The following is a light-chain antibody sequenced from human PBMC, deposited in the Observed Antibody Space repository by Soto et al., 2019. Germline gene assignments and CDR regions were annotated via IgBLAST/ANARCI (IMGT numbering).Light chain of an antibody. Sequence: EIVMTQSQATLSVSPGERATLSCSASLSVSNNLAWYQQQPGQAPRLLIYGESTRATGIPARLSGSGSGTEFTLTSSLLQCEDFAVYYCQKYNNSSPTFGQGTKVEIK. V-gene: IGKV3-15*01. CDR2: GES. CDR3: QKYNNSSPT. J-gene: IGKJ1*01. CDR1: LSVSNN.